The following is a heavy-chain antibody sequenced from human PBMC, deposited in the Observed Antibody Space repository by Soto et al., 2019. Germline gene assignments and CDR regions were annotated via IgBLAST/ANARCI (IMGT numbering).Heavy chain of an antibody. CDR3: AKVFTGDDSGSYEKIDY. D-gene: IGHD1-26*01. J-gene: IGHJ4*02. V-gene: IGHV3-30*18. CDR2: ISYDGSNK. CDR1: GFTFSSYG. Sequence: GGSLRLSCAASGFTFSSYGMHWVRQAPGKGLEWVAVISYDGSNKYYADSVKGRFTISRDNSKNTLYLQMNSLRAEDTAVYYCAKVFTGDDSGSYEKIDYWGQGTLVTVSS.